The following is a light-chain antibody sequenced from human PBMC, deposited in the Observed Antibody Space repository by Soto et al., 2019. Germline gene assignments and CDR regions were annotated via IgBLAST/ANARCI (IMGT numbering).Light chain of an antibody. Sequence: IVLTQPPATLSLSPGERATLACRAIQSVSSYFAWYQHKPGQAPRLLIYDASNRATGIPARFSGSGSGTAFALTISSLYPEDFAVDDCQQRSNWPPTFGGGTKVEIK. V-gene: IGKV3-11*01. CDR2: DAS. CDR1: QSVSSY. J-gene: IGKJ4*01. CDR3: QQRSNWPPT.